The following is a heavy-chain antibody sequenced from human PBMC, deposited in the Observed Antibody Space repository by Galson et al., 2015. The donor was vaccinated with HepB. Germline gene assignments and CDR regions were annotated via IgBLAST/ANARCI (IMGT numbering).Heavy chain of an antibody. CDR1: GFTFSSYA. J-gene: IGHJ4*02. V-gene: IGHV3-30*04. CDR2: ISYDGSNK. D-gene: IGHD4-17*01. Sequence: SLRLSCAASGFTFSSYAMHWVRQAPGKGLEWVAVISYDGSNKYYADSVKGRFTISRDNSKNTLYLQMNSLGAEDTAVYYCARSTSNYGDYLYWGQGTLVTVSS. CDR3: ARSTSNYGDYLY.